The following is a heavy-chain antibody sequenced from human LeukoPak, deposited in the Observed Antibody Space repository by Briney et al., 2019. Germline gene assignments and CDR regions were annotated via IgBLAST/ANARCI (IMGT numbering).Heavy chain of an antibody. CDR1: GYTFTGYY. Sequence: ASVKVSCKASGYTFTGYYMHWVRQAPGQGLEWMGWINPNSGGTNYAQKFQGRVTMTRDTSISTAYMELSRLRSDDTAVYYCASDDSSSWFNWFDPWGQGTLVTVSS. CDR2: INPNSGGT. D-gene: IGHD6-13*01. CDR3: ASDDSSSWFNWFDP. J-gene: IGHJ5*02. V-gene: IGHV1-2*02.